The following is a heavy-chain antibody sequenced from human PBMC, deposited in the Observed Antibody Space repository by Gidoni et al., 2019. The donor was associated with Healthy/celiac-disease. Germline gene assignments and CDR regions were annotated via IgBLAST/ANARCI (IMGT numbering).Heavy chain of an antibody. V-gene: IGHV3-9*01. D-gene: IGHD2-21*01. CDR3: AKAQIGRYYFDY. J-gene: IGHJ4*02. CDR1: GFTFDDYA. Sequence: EVQLVESGGGLVQPGRSLGLSCSASGFTFDDYAMHWVRQAPGKGLEWVSGISWNSGSIGYSDSVKGRFTISRDNAKNSLYLQMNSLRAEDTALYYCAKAQIGRYYFDYWGQGTLVTVSS. CDR2: ISWNSGSI.